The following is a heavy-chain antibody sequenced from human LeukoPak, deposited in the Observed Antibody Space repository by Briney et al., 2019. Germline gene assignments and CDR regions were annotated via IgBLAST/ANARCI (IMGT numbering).Heavy chain of an antibody. D-gene: IGHD6-19*01. CDR3: ASQLGDSSGWSDPPD. CDR1: GYTFTSYY. J-gene: IGHJ4*02. CDR2: INPSGGST. V-gene: IGHV1-46*01. Sequence: ASVKVSCKASGYTFTSYYMHWVRQAPGQGLEWMGIINPSGGSTSYAQKFQGRVTMTRDTSTSTVYMELSRLRSDDTAVYYCASQLGDSSGWSDPPDWGQGTLVTVSS.